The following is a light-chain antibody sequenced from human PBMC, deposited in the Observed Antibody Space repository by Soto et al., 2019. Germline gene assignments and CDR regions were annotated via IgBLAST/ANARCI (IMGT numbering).Light chain of an antibody. CDR2: LAS. CDR3: QQSYTTLT. CDR1: QNIRSY. J-gene: IGKJ4*01. Sequence: DLQMTQSPSSLSASVGDRVTITCRASQNIRSYLNWYQQKPGEAPKLLIYLASSLQTGVPSRFSGSGSGTEFTLTISSLQPDDFATYYRQQSYTTLTFGGGTKVEIE. V-gene: IGKV1-39*01.